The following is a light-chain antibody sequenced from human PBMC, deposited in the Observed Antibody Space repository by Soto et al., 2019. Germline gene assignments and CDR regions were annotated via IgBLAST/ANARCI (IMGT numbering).Light chain of an antibody. CDR2: WAS. V-gene: IGKV4-1*01. Sequence: DIVMTQSPDSLAVSLGERATINCKSSQSVLYSSNNKNYLAWYQQKPGQPPKLLIYWASTRESGVPDRFSGSGSATDFPLTISSLQAEDVAVYFCQQYYSTPRTFGQGTKLEIK. J-gene: IGKJ2*01. CDR3: QQYYSTPRT. CDR1: QSVLYSSNNKNY.